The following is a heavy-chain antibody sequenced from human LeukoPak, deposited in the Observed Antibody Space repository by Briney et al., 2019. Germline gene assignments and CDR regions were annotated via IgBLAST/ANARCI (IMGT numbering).Heavy chain of an antibody. D-gene: IGHD3-10*01. Sequence: SETLSLTCTVSGGSINTYYWSWIRQPPGKRLEWIGYIYYSGSTNYNPSLKSRVTISLDTSRNQFSLKLNSVTAADTAVYYCAKSNGYGLVDIWGQGTMVTVSS. J-gene: IGHJ3*02. CDR3: AKSNGYGLVDI. CDR2: IYYSGST. CDR1: GGSINTYY. V-gene: IGHV4-59*12.